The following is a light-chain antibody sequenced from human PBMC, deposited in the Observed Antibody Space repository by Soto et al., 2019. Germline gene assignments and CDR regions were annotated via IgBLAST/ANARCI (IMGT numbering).Light chain of an antibody. Sequence: QSVLTQPPSASGSPGQSVTISCTGTSSDVGGYNYVSWYQQYPGRAPKLMIYEVTTRPSGVPDRFSGSKSGNTASLTVSGLQSEDEADYYCSSYAASNNFYFVFGGGTKLPVL. CDR3: SSYAASNNFYFV. V-gene: IGLV2-8*01. CDR1: SSDVGGYNY. J-gene: IGLJ3*02. CDR2: EVT.